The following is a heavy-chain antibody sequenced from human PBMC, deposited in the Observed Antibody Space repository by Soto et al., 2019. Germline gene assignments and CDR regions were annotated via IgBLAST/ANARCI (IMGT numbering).Heavy chain of an antibody. CDR2: INPNSGAT. D-gene: IGHD3-3*01. CDR3: ARGGGTILAPLP. CDR1: GYTFTGYF. V-gene: IGHV1-2*02. J-gene: IGHJ5*02. Sequence: GSVNVSCKAFGYTFTGYFMHWVRQAPGQGLEWLGWINPNSGATKYAQKFQGRVTLTRDTSINTAYMEMSMLRSDDTAVYYCARGGGTILAPLPWGQGTLVTVSS.